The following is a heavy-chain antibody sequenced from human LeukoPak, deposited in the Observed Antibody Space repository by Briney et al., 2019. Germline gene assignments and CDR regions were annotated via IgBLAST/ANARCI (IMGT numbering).Heavy chain of an antibody. Sequence: GGSLRLSCAASGFTFNSYWMTWVRQAPGKGLEWVGRIRSKANSYATAYAASVKGRFTISRDDSKNTAYLQMNSLKTEDTAVYYCTTITPIDYWGQGTLVTVSS. CDR3: TTITPIDY. J-gene: IGHJ4*02. CDR2: IRSKANSYAT. D-gene: IGHD3-10*01. V-gene: IGHV3-73*01. CDR1: GFTFNSYW.